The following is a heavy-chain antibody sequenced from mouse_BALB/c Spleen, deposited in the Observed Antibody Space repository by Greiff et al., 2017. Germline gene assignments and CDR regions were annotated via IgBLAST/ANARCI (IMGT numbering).Heavy chain of an antibody. Sequence: EVMLVESGGGLVQPGGSRKLSCAASGFTFSSFGMPWVRQAPEKGLEWVAYISSGSSTIYYADTVKGRFTISRDNPKNTLFLQMTSLRSEDTAMYYCARSGDNYPLDYWGQGTTLTVSS. CDR2: ISSGSSTI. CDR3: ARSGDNYPLDY. D-gene: IGHD1-3*01. J-gene: IGHJ2*01. V-gene: IGHV5-17*02. CDR1: GFTFSSFG.